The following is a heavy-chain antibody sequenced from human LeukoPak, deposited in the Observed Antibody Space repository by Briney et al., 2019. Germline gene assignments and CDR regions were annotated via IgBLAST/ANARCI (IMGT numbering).Heavy chain of an antibody. Sequence: SETLSLTCIVSSGSMRSYYWSWLRQPPGKGLEWIGYIYTSGSTNYNPSLKSRLTISLDTSENQLSLNLRSVTAADTAVYYCARQVIAVRRPGYEYYMDVWGKGTTVTVSS. V-gene: IGHV4-4*09. CDR2: IYTSGST. CDR3: ARQVIAVRRPGYEYYMDV. CDR1: SGSMRSYY. J-gene: IGHJ6*03. D-gene: IGHD6-6*01.